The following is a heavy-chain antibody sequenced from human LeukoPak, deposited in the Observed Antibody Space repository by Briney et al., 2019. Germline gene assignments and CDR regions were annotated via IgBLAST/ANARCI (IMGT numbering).Heavy chain of an antibody. CDR2: IYYSGSP. J-gene: IGHJ4*02. D-gene: IGHD6-19*01. Sequence: PSETLSLTCTVSGGSISSYYWSWIRQPPGKGLEWIGYIYYSGSPNYKPSLKSRMTISLDTSKNQFSLKLSSVTAADTAVYYCAIAVAGTTLDYWGQGTLVTASS. V-gene: IGHV4-59*08. CDR3: AIAVAGTTLDY. CDR1: GGSISSYY.